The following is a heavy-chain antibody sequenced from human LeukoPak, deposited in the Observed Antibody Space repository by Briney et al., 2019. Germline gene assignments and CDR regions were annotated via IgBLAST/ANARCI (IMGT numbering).Heavy chain of an antibody. CDR2: IGGSGGKT. V-gene: IGHV3-23*01. Sequence: GGSLRLSCVASGFTFSRYGMSWVRQAPGKGLEWVSAIGGSGGKTFYAESVKGRFTISRDISKNTLFLQMDSLRAEDTAIYYCAKTNYFDSSGDKPYTTHFDYWGQGTLVTVSS. CDR3: AKTNYFDSSGDKPYTTHFDY. CDR1: GFTFSRYG. D-gene: IGHD3-22*01. J-gene: IGHJ4*02.